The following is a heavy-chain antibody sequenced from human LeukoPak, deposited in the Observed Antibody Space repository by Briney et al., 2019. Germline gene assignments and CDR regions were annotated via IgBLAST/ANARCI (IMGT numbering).Heavy chain of an antibody. V-gene: IGHV1-69*06. D-gene: IGHD1-26*01. Sequence: SVKVSCKASGGTFSSYAISWVRQAPGQGLEWMGGIIPIFGTANYAQKFQGRVTITADKSTSTAYMELSSLRSEDTAVYYCARTSGSYPYFDYWGQGTLVTVSS. J-gene: IGHJ4*02. CDR1: GGTFSSYA. CDR3: ARTSGSYPYFDY. CDR2: IIPIFGTA.